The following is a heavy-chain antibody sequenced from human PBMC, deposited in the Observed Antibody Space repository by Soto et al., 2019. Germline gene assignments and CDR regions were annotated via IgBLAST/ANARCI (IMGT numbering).Heavy chain of an antibody. D-gene: IGHD3-10*01. Sequence: GGSLRLSCATSGFNFSNYEMHWVRQPPGKGLEWLSYISGGGYTTYYADSVKGRFTVSRDNANNSLYLQMNSLRAEDTATYYCTRFKDMGYYASWDLWGPGTLVTVS. CDR1: GFNFSNYE. J-gene: IGHJ5*02. V-gene: IGHV3-48*03. CDR3: TRFKDMGYYASWDL. CDR2: ISGGGYTT.